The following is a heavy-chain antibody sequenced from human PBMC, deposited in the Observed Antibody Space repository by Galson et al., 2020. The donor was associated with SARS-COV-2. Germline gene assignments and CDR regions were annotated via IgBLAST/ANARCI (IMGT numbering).Heavy chain of an antibody. D-gene: IGHD4-17*01. CDR3: ARLHYGEYAPAAFDI. CDR1: GTSISSGSYS. Sequence: SETLSLTFAVSGTSISSGSYSWNWIRQPPGKGLEWIGYISHSGGTYYNPSLKSRVTISGDRSKNQFSLRLSSVTAADTAVYYCARLHYGEYAPAAFDIWGPGTRVTVAS. J-gene: IGHJ3*02. V-gene: IGHV4-30-2*01. CDR2: ISHSGGT.